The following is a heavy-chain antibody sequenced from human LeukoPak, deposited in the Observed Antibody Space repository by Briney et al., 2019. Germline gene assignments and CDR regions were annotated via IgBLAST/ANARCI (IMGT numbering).Heavy chain of an antibody. CDR2: IYPGDSDT. Sequence: GESLKFSCKTSGYSFSTYWLGWVRQMPGKGLEWMGIIYPGDSDTRYSPSFQGQVTISADKSISTAYLQWSSLKASDTAMYYCARLGGIAARQGVDDAFDIWGQGTMVTVSS. D-gene: IGHD6-6*01. J-gene: IGHJ3*02. CDR1: GYSFSTYW. V-gene: IGHV5-51*01. CDR3: ARLGGIAARQGVDDAFDI.